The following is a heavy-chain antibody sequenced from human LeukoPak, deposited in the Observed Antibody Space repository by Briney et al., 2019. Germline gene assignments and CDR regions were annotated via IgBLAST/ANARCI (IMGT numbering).Heavy chain of an antibody. Sequence: PSETLSLTCTVSGGSISSYYWSWIRQPPGKGLEWIGYIYYSGSTNYNPSLKSRVTISVDTSKNQFSLKLSSVIAADTAVYYCARDAEMSNWGDYYYYMDVWGKGTTVTVSS. V-gene: IGHV4-59*01. J-gene: IGHJ6*03. CDR2: IYYSGST. D-gene: IGHD7-27*01. CDR3: ARDAEMSNWGDYYYYMDV. CDR1: GGSISSYY.